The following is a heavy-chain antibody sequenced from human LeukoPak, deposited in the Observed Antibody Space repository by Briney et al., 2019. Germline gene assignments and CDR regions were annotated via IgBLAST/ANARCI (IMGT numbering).Heavy chain of an antibody. CDR1: GGTFSSYA. CDR2: IIPIFGTA. Sequence: GASVKVSCKDSGGTFSSYAISWVRQAPGQGLEWMGRIIPIFGTANYAQKFQGRVTITTDESTSTAYMELSSLRSEDTAVYYCARDPREYCGGDCYVPWGQGTLVTVSS. J-gene: IGHJ5*02. V-gene: IGHV1-69*05. CDR3: ARDPREYCGGDCYVP. D-gene: IGHD2-21*02.